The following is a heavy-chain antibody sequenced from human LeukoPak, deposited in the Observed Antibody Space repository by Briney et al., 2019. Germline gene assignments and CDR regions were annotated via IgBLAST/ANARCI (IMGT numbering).Heavy chain of an antibody. J-gene: IGHJ5*02. V-gene: IGHV3-47*01. CDR3: AKGEQGWPWGNWFDP. D-gene: IGHD6-19*01. CDR2: IGTGGDT. Sequence: GGSLRLSCAASGFAFSSYALHWVRRAPGKGLEWVSAIGTGGDTYYADSVMGRFTISRDNAKKSLYLHMNSLRAEDTAVYYCAKGEQGWPWGNWFDPWGQGTLVTVSS. CDR1: GFAFSSYA.